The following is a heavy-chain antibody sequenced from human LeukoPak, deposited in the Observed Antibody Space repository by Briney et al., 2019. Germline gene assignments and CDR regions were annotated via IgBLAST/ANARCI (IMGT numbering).Heavy chain of an antibody. J-gene: IGHJ4*02. Sequence: GASVKVSCKASGYTFTGYYMHWVRQAPGQGLEWMGWINPNSGGTNYAQKFPGRVTMTRDTSISTAYMELSRLRSDDTAVYYCARETGEQWLPQYWGQGILVTVSS. CDR1: GYTFTGYY. V-gene: IGHV1-2*02. D-gene: IGHD6-19*01. CDR2: INPNSGGT. CDR3: ARETGEQWLPQY.